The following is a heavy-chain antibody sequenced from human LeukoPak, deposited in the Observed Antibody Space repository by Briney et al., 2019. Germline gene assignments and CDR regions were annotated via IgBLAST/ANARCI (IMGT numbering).Heavy chain of an antibody. Sequence: GGSLRLSCAASGLTVTSNYMSWIRQAPGKGLEWVSVIYSGGDTYYADSVKGRFSMSRDNSKNTLYLQMNSLRAEDTAVYYCARIGAVSENFDYWGQGTLVTVSS. CDR3: ARIGAVSENFDY. CDR1: GLTVTSNY. D-gene: IGHD3-16*01. CDR2: IYSGGDT. V-gene: IGHV3-53*01. J-gene: IGHJ4*02.